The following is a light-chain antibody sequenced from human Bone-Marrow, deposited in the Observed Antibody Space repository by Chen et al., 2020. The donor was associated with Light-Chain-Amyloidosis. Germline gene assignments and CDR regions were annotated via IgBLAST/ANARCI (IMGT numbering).Light chain of an antibody. CDR3: GTWDRSLSAGV. J-gene: IGLJ3*02. Sequence: QSVLPQPPAVSAPPVTRFTISCSGSSSNIAVNYVSWYQQLPGTAPKLLIYDNNRRPSGIPDRFSGSKSGTSATLDITGLQTGDEADYYCGTWDRSLSAGVFGGGTKLTVL. CDR1: SSNIAVNY. V-gene: IGLV1-51*01. CDR2: DNN.